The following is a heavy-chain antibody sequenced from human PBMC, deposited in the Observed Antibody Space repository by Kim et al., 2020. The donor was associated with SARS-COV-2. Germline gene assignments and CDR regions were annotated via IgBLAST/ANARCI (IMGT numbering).Heavy chain of an antibody. CDR3: ARALLEGDLDDY. D-gene: IGHD3-16*01. V-gene: IGHV3-30*04. CDR1: GFTFSSYA. J-gene: IGHJ4*02. CDR2: ISYDGSNK. Sequence: GGSLRLSCAASGFTFSSYAMHWVRQAPGKGLEWVAVISYDGSNKYYADSVKGRFTISRDNSKNTLYLQMNSLRAEDTAVYYCARALLEGDLDDYWGQGTLVTVSS.